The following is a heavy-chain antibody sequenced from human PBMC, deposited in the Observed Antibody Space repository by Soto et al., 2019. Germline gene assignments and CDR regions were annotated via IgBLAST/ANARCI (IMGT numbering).Heavy chain of an antibody. CDR3: ARGDSSGYYYGYPGAFDI. V-gene: IGHV4-30-4*01. CDR1: GGSISSGDYY. J-gene: IGHJ3*02. D-gene: IGHD3-22*01. CDR2: IYYSGST. Sequence: PSETLSLTCTVSGGSISSGDYYWSWIRQPPGKGLEWIGYIYYSGSTYYNPSLKSRVTISVDTSKNQFSLKLSSVTAADTAAYYCARGDSSGYYYGYPGAFDIWGQGTMVTVSS.